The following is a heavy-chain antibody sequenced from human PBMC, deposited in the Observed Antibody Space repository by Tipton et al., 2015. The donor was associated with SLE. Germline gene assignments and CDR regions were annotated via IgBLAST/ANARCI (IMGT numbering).Heavy chain of an antibody. V-gene: IGHV4-31*03. D-gene: IGHD5-18*01. Sequence: TLSLTCTVSGGSISSGGYYLNWIRQHPGKGLEWIGYIYYSGSTYYNPSLKSRVTISVDTSKNQFSLKLSSVTAADTAVYYCARSRPDTSMVDYWGQGTLVTVSS. CDR1: GGSISSGGYY. J-gene: IGHJ4*02. CDR2: IYYSGST. CDR3: ARSRPDTSMVDY.